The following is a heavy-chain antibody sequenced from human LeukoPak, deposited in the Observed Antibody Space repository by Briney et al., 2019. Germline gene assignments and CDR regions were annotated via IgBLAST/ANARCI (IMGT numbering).Heavy chain of an antibody. CDR1: GFTFSSYG. CDR3: ARDGIAARIGYYYYYMDV. CDR2: ISGSGGST. D-gene: IGHD6-6*01. J-gene: IGHJ6*03. V-gene: IGHV3-23*01. Sequence: GGTLRLSCAASGFTFSSYGMSWVRQAPGKGLEWVSAISGSGGSTYYADSVKGRFTISRDNSKNTLYLQMNSLRAEDTAVYYCARDGIAARIGYYYYYMDVWGKGTTVTVSS.